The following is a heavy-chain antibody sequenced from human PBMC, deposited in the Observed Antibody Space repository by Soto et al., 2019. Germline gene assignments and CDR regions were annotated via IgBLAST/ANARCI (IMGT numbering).Heavy chain of an antibody. Sequence: QVQLQESGPGLVKPSQTLSLTCTVSGGSISSGGYYWSWIRQDPGKGLEWIGYIYYSGSTYYNPSLKSRVTISVDTSKNQFSLKLSSVTAADTAVYYCARDLTGSSSHYYYGMDVWGQGTTVTVSS. D-gene: IGHD6-6*01. J-gene: IGHJ6*02. V-gene: IGHV4-31*03. CDR1: GGSISSGGYY. CDR3: ARDLTGSSSHYYYGMDV. CDR2: IYYSGST.